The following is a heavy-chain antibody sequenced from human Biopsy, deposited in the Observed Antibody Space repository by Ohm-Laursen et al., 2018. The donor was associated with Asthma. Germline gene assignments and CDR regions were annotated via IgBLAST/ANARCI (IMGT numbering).Heavy chain of an antibody. CDR2: IYYSGST. CDR3: ARAQDYYDSRGYYRSFDC. V-gene: IGHV4-31*03. CDR1: YGSITSGGYY. J-gene: IGHJ4*02. D-gene: IGHD3-22*01. Sequence: SQTLSLTCTVSYGSITSGGYYWTWIRQHPGKGLEWIGFIYYSGSTNYQPSLKSRVSISIDTSKNQFSLKLSSVTAADTAVYYCARAQDYYDSRGYYRSFDCWGQGTLVTVSS.